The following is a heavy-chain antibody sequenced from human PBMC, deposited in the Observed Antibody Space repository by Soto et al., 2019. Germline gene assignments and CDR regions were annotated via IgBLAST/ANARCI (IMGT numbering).Heavy chain of an antibody. V-gene: IGHV3-30-3*01. CDR1: GFTFSSYA. J-gene: IGHJ6*02. CDR3: ARDEGYSSSWYEYDAYCMDV. CDR2: ISYDGSKK. D-gene: IGHD6-13*01. Sequence: QVQLVESGGGVVQPGRSLRLSCAASGFTFSSYAMQWVRQAPGKGLEWVAVISYDGSKKYYADSLKGRFTISRGNSKNTLYLQMNSLRAEDTAVYYCARDEGYSSSWYEYDAYCMDVWGQGTTVTVSS.